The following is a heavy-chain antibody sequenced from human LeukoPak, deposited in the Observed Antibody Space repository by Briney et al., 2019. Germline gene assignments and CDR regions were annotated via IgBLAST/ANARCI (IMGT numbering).Heavy chain of an antibody. J-gene: IGHJ6*03. V-gene: IGHV4-59*01. D-gene: IGHD3-3*01. CDR2: IYYRGST. Sequence: SETLSLTCTVSGASISSYYWSWVRQPPGKGLEWIGYIYYRGSTNYNPSLKSRVTISVDTSKNQFSLKLSSVTAADTAVYYCARDLEGFAEYYMDVWGKGTTVTVSS. CDR1: GASISSYY. CDR3: ARDLEGFAEYYMDV.